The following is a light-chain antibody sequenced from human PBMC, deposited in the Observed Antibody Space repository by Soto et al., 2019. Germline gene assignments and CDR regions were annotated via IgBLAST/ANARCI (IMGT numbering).Light chain of an antibody. V-gene: IGKV2-30*01. CDR1: QSLEYSDGNTY. CDR2: KVS. CDR3: MQGTHWPWT. Sequence: DVVMTQSPVSLPVTLGQPASISCRSSQSLEYSDGNTYLNWFQQRPGQSPRRLIYKVSNRDSGVPDRFSGSGSGTDFTLKISRVQAEDVGVYYCMQGTHWPWTFGQGTKVDIK. J-gene: IGKJ1*01.